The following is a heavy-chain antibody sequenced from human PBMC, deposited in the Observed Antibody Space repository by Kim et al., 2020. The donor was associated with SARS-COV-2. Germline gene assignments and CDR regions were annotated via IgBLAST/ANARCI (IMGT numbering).Heavy chain of an antibody. V-gene: IGHV4-39*01. CDR2: IYYSGST. CDR3: ARHSPNYYDSKGFDY. Sequence: SETLSLTCTVSGGSISSSSYYWGWIRQPPGKGLEWIGSIYYSGSTYYNPSLKSRVTISVDTSKNQFSLKLSSVTAADTAVYYCARHSPNYYDSKGFDYWGQGTLVTVCS. CDR1: GGSISSSSYY. J-gene: IGHJ4*02. D-gene: IGHD3-22*01.